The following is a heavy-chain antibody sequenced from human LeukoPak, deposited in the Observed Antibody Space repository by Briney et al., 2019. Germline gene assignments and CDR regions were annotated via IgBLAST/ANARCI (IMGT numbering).Heavy chain of an antibody. CDR2: IYTSGST. CDR1: GGSISSYY. D-gene: IGHD3-22*01. Sequence: SETLSLTCTVSGGSISSYYWSWIRQPAGKGLEWIGRIYTSGSTHYNPSLKSQVTISLDKSKNQFSLKLSSVTAADTAVYFCAREQYNDSSGRILWGQGTLVTVSS. J-gene: IGHJ4*02. V-gene: IGHV4-4*07. CDR3: AREQYNDSSGRIL.